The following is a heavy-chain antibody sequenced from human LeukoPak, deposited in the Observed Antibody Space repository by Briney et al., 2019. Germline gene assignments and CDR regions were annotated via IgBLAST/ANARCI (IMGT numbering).Heavy chain of an antibody. D-gene: IGHD7-27*01. CDR1: GGSIRSSY. V-gene: IGHV4-59*01. CDR2: IYYSGTTSGST. CDR3: ARGSGRYYYYGVDV. J-gene: IGHJ6*02. Sequence: PSETLSLTCTVSGGSIRSSYWSWIRQPPGKGLEWIGHIYYSGTTSGSTNHNPSLKSRVTISVDTSKNQFSLQVRSVTAADTAVYYCARGSGRYYYYGVDVWGQGTTVTVSS.